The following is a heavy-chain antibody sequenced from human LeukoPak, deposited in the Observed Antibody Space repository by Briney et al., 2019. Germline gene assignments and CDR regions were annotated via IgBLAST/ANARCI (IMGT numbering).Heavy chain of an antibody. CDR1: GFTFSSYW. CDR3: ATDELYRDY. Sequence: TGGSLRLSCTASGFTFSSYWMSWVRQAPGKGLEWVSAISGSGGSTYSADSVKGRFTISRDNSKNTLYLQMNSLRAEDTGVYYCATDELYRDYWGQGTLVTVSS. V-gene: IGHV3-23*01. CDR2: ISGSGGST. D-gene: IGHD2-2*02. J-gene: IGHJ4*02.